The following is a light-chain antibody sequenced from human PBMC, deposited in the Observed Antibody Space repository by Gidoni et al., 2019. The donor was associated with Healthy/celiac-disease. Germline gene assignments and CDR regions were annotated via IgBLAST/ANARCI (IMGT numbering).Light chain of an antibody. CDR1: QSFSSSY. Sequence: DIVLTQSLGTLSLSPGERATLSCRASQSFSSSYLAGYQQTPGQAPRLLIYGASSRATGIPDRFSGSGSVTNFTLTISRLEPEDFAVYYCQQYGSSPPYTFGQGTKLEIK. CDR3: QQYGSSPPYT. V-gene: IGKV3-20*01. CDR2: GAS. J-gene: IGKJ2*01.